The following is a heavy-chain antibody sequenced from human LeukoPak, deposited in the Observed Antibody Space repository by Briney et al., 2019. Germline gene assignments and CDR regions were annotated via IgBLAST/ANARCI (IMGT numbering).Heavy chain of an antibody. CDR2: ISGSGGST. J-gene: IGHJ4*02. D-gene: IGHD3-3*01. V-gene: IGHV3-23*01. CDR1: GFTFGSYG. Sequence: GGTLRLSCAASGFTFGSYGMSWVRQPPGKGLEWVTAISGSGGSTYYADSVKGRFTISRDNSENTLFLQMNSLRPDDTAMYYCARDPIRFVEWLLDYWGQGALVTVSS. CDR3: ARDPIRFVEWLLDY.